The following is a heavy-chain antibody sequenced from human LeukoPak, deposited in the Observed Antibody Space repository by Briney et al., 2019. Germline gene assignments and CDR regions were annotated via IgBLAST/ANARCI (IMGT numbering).Heavy chain of an antibody. D-gene: IGHD3-16*02. Sequence: GASVKLSCKTSRYSFIDSYMQWVRQAPGQRLECMGWINPKTGDTKYAQTFQGRVTMTRDTSIRTTYMELSSLRSDDTAIYYCGSEATAIGGVIVRVAYWGQGTLVSVSS. CDR1: RYSFIDSY. CDR2: INPKTGDT. CDR3: GSEATAIGGVIVRVAY. V-gene: IGHV1-2*02. J-gene: IGHJ4*02.